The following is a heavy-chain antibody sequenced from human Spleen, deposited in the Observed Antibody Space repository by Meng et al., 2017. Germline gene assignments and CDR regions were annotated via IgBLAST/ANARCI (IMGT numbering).Heavy chain of an antibody. D-gene: IGHD6-19*01. J-gene: IGHJ6*02. Sequence: GESLKISCAASGFTVSSSEMSWVRQAPGKGLEWVSSISGGSTYYADSRKGRFTISRDNSKNTLHLQMNSLRAEATAVYYCARVSGIAVAGTNYYYYYGMDVWGQGTTVTVSS. V-gene: IGHV3-38-3*01. CDR3: ARVSGIAVAGTNYYYYYGMDV. CDR2: ISGGST. CDR1: GFTVSSSE.